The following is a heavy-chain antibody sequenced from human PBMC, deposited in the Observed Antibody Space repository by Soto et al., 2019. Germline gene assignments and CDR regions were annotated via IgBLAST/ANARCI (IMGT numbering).Heavy chain of an antibody. J-gene: IGHJ4*02. CDR2: IKAGNGDT. CDR1: GYIFADYA. D-gene: IGHD3-9*01. CDR3: ARSDWAL. V-gene: IGHV1-3*01. Sequence: ASVKVSCKTSGYIFADYAIHWVRQAHGQGLEWVGWIKAGNGDTRYSPKLQGRLTITRDISASTAYMELNGLKSADTAIYYCARSDWALWGRGTLVTGSS.